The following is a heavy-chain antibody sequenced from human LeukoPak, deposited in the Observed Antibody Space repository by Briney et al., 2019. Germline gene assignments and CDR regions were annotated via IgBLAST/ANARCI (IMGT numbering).Heavy chain of an antibody. CDR1: GFTFDDFA. D-gene: IGHD6-19*01. CDR2: ISAFDDIT. J-gene: IGHJ4*02. Sequence: GGSQRLSCAASGFTFDDFAMHWVRQAPGKGLEWVSLISAFDDITYYADSVRGRFTISRDNSKNSLYLQMNNLKIEDTAFYYCAKVISGWYGYDFWGQGTLVTVSS. V-gene: IGHV3-43*02. CDR3: AKVISGWYGYDF.